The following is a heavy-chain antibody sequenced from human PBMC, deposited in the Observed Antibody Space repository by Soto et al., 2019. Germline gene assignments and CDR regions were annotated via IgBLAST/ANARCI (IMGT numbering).Heavy chain of an antibody. CDR1: SDSLTITSHY. D-gene: IGHD2-21*01. Sequence: LSLTCVVSSDSLTITSHYWGWVRQPPGKGLEWIGNVYYSGSLYYNPSLKGRATISLDTSKNHLTLTLTSVTAADTAVYYCACSPYCGGDCPFDFWGQGTLLTVSS. J-gene: IGHJ4*02. CDR2: VYYSGSL. CDR3: ACSPYCGGDCPFDF. V-gene: IGHV4-39*02.